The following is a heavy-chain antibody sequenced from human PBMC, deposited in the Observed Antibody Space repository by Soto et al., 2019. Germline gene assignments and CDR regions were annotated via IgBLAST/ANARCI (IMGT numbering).Heavy chain of an antibody. CDR1: GYTFTSYG. Sequence: QVQLVQSGAEVKKPGASVKVSCKASGYTFTSYGVSWVRQAPGQGLEWMGWISAYNGNTKYAHKLQGRVTMTTETSKNTAYMDLRSLRSDDTAVYYCARDSPPVDYWGQGTLVTVSS. CDR2: ISAYNGNT. J-gene: IGHJ4*02. V-gene: IGHV1-18*01. CDR3: ARDSPPVDY.